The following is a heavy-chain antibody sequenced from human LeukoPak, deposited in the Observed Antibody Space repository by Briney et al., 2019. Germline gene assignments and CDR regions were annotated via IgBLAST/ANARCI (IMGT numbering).Heavy chain of an antibody. CDR3: ANMVRGVIDY. CDR2: ISGSGGST. CDR1: GFTFSDYY. J-gene: IGHJ4*02. Sequence: GGSLRLSCAASGFTFSDYYMSWIRQAPGKGLEWVSAISGSGGSTYYADSVKGRFTISRDNSKNTLYLQMNSLRAEDTAVYYCANMVRGVIDYWGQGTLVTVSS. V-gene: IGHV3-23*01. D-gene: IGHD3-10*01.